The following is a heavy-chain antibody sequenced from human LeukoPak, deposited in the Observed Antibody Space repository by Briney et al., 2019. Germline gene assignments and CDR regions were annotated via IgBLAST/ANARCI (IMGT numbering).Heavy chain of an antibody. V-gene: IGHV4-38-2*02. CDR3: ARVVPAALGAFDI. J-gene: IGHJ3*02. Sequence: PSETLSLTCTVSGYSISSGYYWGWIRQPPGKGLEWIGSIYHSGSTYYNPSLKSRVTISVDTSKNQFSLKLSSVTAADTAVYYCARVVPAALGAFDIWGQGTMVTVSS. CDR2: IYHSGST. CDR1: GYSISSGYY. D-gene: IGHD2-2*01.